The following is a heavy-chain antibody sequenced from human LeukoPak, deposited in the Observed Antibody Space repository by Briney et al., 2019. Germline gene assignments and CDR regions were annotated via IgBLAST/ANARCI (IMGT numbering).Heavy chain of an antibody. Sequence: HSGVSLRLSCAASGLTFSSYSMNWVRQAPGKGLEWVSYISSSSSTIYYADSVKGRFTISRGNAKNSLYLQMNSLRAEDTAVYYCARDLSMAYCSGGSCSLGAFDIWGQGTMVTVSS. CDR3: ARDLSMAYCSGGSCSLGAFDI. V-gene: IGHV3-48*01. CDR1: GLTFSSYS. J-gene: IGHJ3*02. D-gene: IGHD2-15*01. CDR2: ISSSSSTI.